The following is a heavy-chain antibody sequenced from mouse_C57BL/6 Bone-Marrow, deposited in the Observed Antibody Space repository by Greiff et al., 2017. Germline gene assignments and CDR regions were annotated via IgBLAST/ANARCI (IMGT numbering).Heavy chain of an antibody. CDR1: GYTFTSYW. V-gene: IGHV1-64*01. Sequence: QVQLQQPGAELVKPGASVKLSCKASGYTFTSYWMHWVKQRPGQGLEWIGMIHPNSGNTYYNEKFKGKATLTAEKSSSTAYMQLSSLTSEDSAVYFCARGGYYGPFAYWGQGTLVTVSA. CDR3: ARGGYYGPFAY. CDR2: IHPNSGNT. J-gene: IGHJ3*01. D-gene: IGHD1-1*02.